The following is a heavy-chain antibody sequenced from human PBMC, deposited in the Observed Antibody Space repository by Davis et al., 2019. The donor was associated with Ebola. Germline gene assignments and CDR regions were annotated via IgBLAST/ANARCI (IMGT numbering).Heavy chain of an antibody. CDR1: RYTFTNYY. Sequence: AASVKVSCKASRYTFTNYYMHWVRQAPGQGLEWMGMINPNDGRTIYAQKLQGRVTMTRDTSTTTVYMDLSSLRSEDTALYYCTTPGGQDSGYDVFDIWGQGTMVTVSS. V-gene: IGHV1-46*03. CDR2: INPNDGRT. D-gene: IGHD5-12*01. J-gene: IGHJ3*02. CDR3: TTPGGQDSGYDVFDI.